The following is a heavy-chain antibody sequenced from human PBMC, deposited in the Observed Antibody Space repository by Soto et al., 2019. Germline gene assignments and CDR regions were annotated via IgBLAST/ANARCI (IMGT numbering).Heavy chain of an antibody. Sequence: PSQTLSLTCVISGDSVSSNGACWNWIRQSPSRGLEWLGRTYFRSKWYNDYAVSVKSRIIINPDTSNNQFSLQLNSVTPEDTAVYFCAKGDNLGPKTGYAFDPWGQGIMVTVSS. CDR2: TYFRSKWYN. CDR3: AKGDNLGPKTGYAFDP. CDR1: GDSVSSNGAC. D-gene: IGHD5-12*01. V-gene: IGHV6-1*01. J-gene: IGHJ5*02.